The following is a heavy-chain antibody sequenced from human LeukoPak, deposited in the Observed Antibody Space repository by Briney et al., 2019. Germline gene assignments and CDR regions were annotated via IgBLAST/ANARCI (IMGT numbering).Heavy chain of an antibody. V-gene: IGHV4-61*02. J-gene: IGHJ4*02. CDR2: IYTSGST. CDR1: GGSISSGSYY. CDR3: ARAAALGLDY. Sequence: SQTLSLTCTVSGGSISSGSYYWSWIRQPAGKGLEWIGRIYTSGSTNYNPSLKSRVTISVDTSKNQFSLKLSSVTAADTAVYYCARAAALGLDYWGQGTLVTASS. D-gene: IGHD6-13*01.